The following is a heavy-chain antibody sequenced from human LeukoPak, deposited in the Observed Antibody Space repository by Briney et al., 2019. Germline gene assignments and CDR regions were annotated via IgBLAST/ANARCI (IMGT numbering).Heavy chain of an antibody. CDR3: TRDGRALLWFGEAWFDY. CDR1: GFTFGDYA. D-gene: IGHD3-10*01. J-gene: IGHJ4*02. V-gene: IGHV3-49*04. CDR2: IRSKAYGGTT. Sequence: GGSLRLSCTASGFTFGDYAMSWVCQAPGKGLEWVGFIRSKAYGGTTEYAASVKGRFTISRDDSKSIAYLQMNSLKTEDTAVYYCTRDGRALLWFGEAWFDYWGQGTLVTVSS.